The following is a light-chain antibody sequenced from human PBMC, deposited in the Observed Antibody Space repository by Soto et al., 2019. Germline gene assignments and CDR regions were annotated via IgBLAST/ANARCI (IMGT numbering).Light chain of an antibody. J-gene: IGKJ1*01. CDR3: QQYNSYSEA. V-gene: IGKV1-5*03. CDR2: KAS. Sequence: DIQMTQSPSTLSGSVGDRVTITCRASQTISSWLAWYQQKPGKAPKLLIYKASTLKSGVPSRFSGSGSGTEFTLTISSLQTDDFATYYCQQYNSYSEAFGKGTKVDIK. CDR1: QTISSW.